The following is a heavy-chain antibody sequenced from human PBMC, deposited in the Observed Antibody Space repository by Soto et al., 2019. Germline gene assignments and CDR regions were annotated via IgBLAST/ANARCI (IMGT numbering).Heavy chain of an antibody. CDR1: GGTFSSYT. Sequence: SVKVSCKASGGTFSSYTISWVRQAPGQGLEWMGRIIPILGIANYAQKFQGRVTITADKSTSTAYMELSSLRSEDTSVYYCARGPFSSIAARLGPRFDPWGQGTLVTVSS. D-gene: IGHD6-6*01. V-gene: IGHV1-69*02. CDR3: ARGPFSSIAARLGPRFDP. CDR2: IIPILGIA. J-gene: IGHJ5*02.